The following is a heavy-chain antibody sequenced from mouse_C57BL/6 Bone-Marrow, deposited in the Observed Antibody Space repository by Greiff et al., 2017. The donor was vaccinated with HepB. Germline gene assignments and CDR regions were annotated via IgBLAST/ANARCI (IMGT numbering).Heavy chain of an antibody. CDR2: ISDGGSYT. Sequence: EVQGVESGGGLVKPGGSLKLSCAASGFTFSSYAMSWVRQTPEKRLEWVATISDGGSYTYYPDNVKGRFTISRDNAKNNPYLQMSHLKSEDTAMYYCARGPLGFAYWGQGTLVTVSA. J-gene: IGHJ3*01. V-gene: IGHV5-4*01. D-gene: IGHD6-1*01. CDR1: GFTFSSYA. CDR3: ARGPLGFAY.